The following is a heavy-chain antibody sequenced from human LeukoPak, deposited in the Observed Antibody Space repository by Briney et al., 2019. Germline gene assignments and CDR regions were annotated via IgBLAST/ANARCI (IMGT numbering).Heavy chain of an antibody. CDR3: ARVTYCTTTSCHPLGWLDA. J-gene: IGHJ5*02. Sequence: SETLSLTCAVYGGPFSGYYWSWIRQAPGKGLEWIGEINHSGSFNYNPSLKSRLLILVDTSKNQFSLKLSSVTAADTAVYYCARVTYCTTTSCHPLGWLDAWGQGTLVTVSS. CDR2: INHSGSF. D-gene: IGHD2-8*01. V-gene: IGHV4-34*01. CDR1: GGPFSGYY.